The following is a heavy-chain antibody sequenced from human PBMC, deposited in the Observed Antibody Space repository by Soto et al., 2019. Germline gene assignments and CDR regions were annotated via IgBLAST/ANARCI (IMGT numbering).Heavy chain of an antibody. V-gene: IGHV5-10-1*01. CDR2: IDLSESYT. Sequence: PGESLKISFKFSGYSFASQCISWVRQVPGKGQEWMGRIDLSESYTTYNPSFQGHVTFSADKSITTAYLQWRSLEASDTAIYYCATQGLTTYYFGYWGQGTLVTVSS. J-gene: IGHJ4*02. CDR1: GYSFASQC. D-gene: IGHD3-16*01. CDR3: ATQGLTTYYFGY.